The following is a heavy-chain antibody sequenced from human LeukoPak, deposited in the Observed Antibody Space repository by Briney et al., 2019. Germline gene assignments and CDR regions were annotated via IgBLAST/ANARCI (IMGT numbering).Heavy chain of an antibody. Sequence: GGSLRLSCAASGFSFSTYWMSWFRKAPGKGLKWVANIKEDGSETYYVDSLRGRFTISRDNVKNSLYLQINSLRAEDTAVYYCGRDSFETDIDYWGQGTLVTVSS. CDR2: IKEDGSET. D-gene: IGHD1-14*01. CDR1: GFSFSTYW. CDR3: GRDSFETDIDY. V-gene: IGHV3-7*01. J-gene: IGHJ4*02.